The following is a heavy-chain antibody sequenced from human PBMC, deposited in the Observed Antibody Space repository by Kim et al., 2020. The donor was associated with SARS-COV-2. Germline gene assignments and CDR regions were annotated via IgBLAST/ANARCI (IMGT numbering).Heavy chain of an antibody. CDR3: ARVAIWNDGVFDY. J-gene: IGHJ4*02. V-gene: IGHV4-59*01. D-gene: IGHD1-1*01. Sequence: YNPSRKSRVTISVDTSKNQFSLKLSSVTAADTAMYYCARVAIWNDGVFDYWGQGTLVTVSS.